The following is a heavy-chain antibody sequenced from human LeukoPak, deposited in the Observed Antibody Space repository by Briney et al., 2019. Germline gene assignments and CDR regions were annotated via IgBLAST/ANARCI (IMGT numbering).Heavy chain of an antibody. V-gene: IGHV4-59*12. CDR3: AREGPYYDYVWGIYNWFDP. Sequence: PSETLSLTCTVSGGSISSYYWSWIRQPPGKGLEWIGYIYYSGSTNYNPSLKSRVTISVDTSKNQFSLKLSSVTAADTAVYYCAREGPYYDYVWGIYNWFDPWGQGTLVTVSS. CDR1: GGSISSYY. J-gene: IGHJ5*02. CDR2: IYYSGST. D-gene: IGHD3-16*01.